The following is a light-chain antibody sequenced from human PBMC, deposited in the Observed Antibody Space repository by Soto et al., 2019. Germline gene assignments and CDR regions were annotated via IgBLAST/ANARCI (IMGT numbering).Light chain of an antibody. CDR2: KAS. CDR3: QHFDNSLFT. V-gene: IGKV1-5*03. J-gene: IGKJ3*01. Sequence: DIQMTQSPSTLSGSVGDRVTITCRASQTISSWLAWYQQKPGKAPKLLIYKASTLKSGVPSRFSGSGSGTEFTLTITRLEPDDFAVYYCQHFDNSLFTFGPGTKVDIK. CDR1: QTISSW.